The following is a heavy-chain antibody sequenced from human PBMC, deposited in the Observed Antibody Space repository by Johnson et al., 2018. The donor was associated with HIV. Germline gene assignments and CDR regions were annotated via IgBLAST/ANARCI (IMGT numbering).Heavy chain of an antibody. D-gene: IGHD3-22*01. J-gene: IGHJ3*02. Sequence: VQLVESGGGVVQPGGSLRLSCAASGFTFSNAWMNWVRQAPGKGLEWVGRIKSNTDGGATDYTAPLKGRFTILRDDSKNTLYLQMNSLKIEDTAVYYCARGITMIAVVKGDAFDIWGQGTMVTVSS. CDR3: ARGITMIAVVKGDAFDI. V-gene: IGHV3-15*01. CDR2: IKSNTDGGAT. CDR1: GFTFSNAW.